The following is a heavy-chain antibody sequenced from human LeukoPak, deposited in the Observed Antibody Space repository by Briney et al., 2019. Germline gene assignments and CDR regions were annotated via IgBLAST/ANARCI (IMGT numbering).Heavy chain of an antibody. CDR3: AKTAAIVVVVAANDY. Sequence: PGGSLRLSCAASGFTFSDYGMHWVRQAPGKGLEWVAFIRYDGSNKYYADSVKGRFTISRDNSKNTLYLQMNSLRAEDTAVYYCAKTAAIVVVVAANDYWGQGTLVTVSS. CDR1: GFTFSDYG. CDR2: IRYDGSNK. V-gene: IGHV3-30*02. D-gene: IGHD2-15*01. J-gene: IGHJ4*02.